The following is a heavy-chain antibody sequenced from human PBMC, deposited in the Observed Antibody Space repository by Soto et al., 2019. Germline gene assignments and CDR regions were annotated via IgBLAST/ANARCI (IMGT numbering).Heavy chain of an antibody. D-gene: IGHD3-22*01. J-gene: IGHJ4*02. CDR1: GFTFSSYA. CDR2: ISGSGGST. CDR3: AKAAGGGYYDSSGYYYRRSFFDY. Sequence: GGFLRLSCAASGFTFSSYAMSWVRQAPGKGLEWVSAISGSGGSTYYADSVKGRFTISRDNSKNTLYLQMNSLRAEDTAVYYCAKAAGGGYYDSSGYYYRRSFFDYWGQGTLVTVSS. V-gene: IGHV3-23*01.